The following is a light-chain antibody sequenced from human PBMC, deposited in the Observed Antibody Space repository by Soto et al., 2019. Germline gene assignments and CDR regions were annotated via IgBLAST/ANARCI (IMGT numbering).Light chain of an antibody. J-gene: IGKJ4*01. V-gene: IGKV1-5*03. Sequence: DIQMTQSPSTLSASVGDTVTITCRASQSISSWLAWYQQKPGKAPNLLIYQASSLQGGVPSRFSGSGSGTEFTLTISSLQADDFATYCCQQYNGYPLTFGGGTKVEIK. CDR3: QQYNGYPLT. CDR2: QAS. CDR1: QSISSW.